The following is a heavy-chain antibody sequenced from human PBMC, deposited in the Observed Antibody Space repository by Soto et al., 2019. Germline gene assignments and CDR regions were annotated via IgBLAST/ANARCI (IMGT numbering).Heavy chain of an antibody. CDR2: IYWDDDK. V-gene: IGHV2-5*02. CDR1: GFSLNTGGVG. Sequence: QITLKESGPTLVKPTQTLTLTCTFSGFSLNTGGVGVGWIRQPPGKALEWLAVIYWDDDKRYSPSLKSRLTISKDTSKNQEVLTMTNMDPVDTATYYCTHTPFFGDKLDYWGQGALVTVSS. CDR3: THTPFFGDKLDY. J-gene: IGHJ4*02. D-gene: IGHD2-21*01.